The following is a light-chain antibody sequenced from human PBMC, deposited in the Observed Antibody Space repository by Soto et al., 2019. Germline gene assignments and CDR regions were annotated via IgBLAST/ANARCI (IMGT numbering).Light chain of an antibody. CDR3: QQYENLPPT. CDR2: DAS. CDR1: QDIANS. J-gene: IGKJ5*01. V-gene: IGKV1-33*01. Sequence: DIWLSQSPSSLSASIRVIFLLICQASQDIANSLNWYQHKPGKAPKLLIYDASNLERGVPARFSGSGSGTDFSFTISSLQPEDIATYYCQQYENLPPTFGQGTRLEIK.